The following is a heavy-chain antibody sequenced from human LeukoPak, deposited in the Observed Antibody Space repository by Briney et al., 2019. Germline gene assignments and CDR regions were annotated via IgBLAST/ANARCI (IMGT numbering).Heavy chain of an antibody. V-gene: IGHV3-48*03. Sequence: GGSLRLSCAASGFIFKNYEMNWVRQAPGGGLEWVSSVSSSATTIYYTDSVKGRFTISRDNAKNSLFLQMNSLRVEDTAVYYCVRAYCSTTSCYGVDSWGQGTLVTVSS. J-gene: IGHJ4*02. D-gene: IGHD2-2*01. CDR1: GFIFKNYE. CDR2: VSSSATTI. CDR3: VRAYCSTTSCYGVDS.